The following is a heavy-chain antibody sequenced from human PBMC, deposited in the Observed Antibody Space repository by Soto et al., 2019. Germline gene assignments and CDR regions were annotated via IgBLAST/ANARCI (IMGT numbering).Heavy chain of an antibody. D-gene: IGHD4-17*01. CDR1: GGSVSSGSYY. CDR2: IYYSGST. J-gene: IGHJ3*02. V-gene: IGHV4-61*01. Sequence: PSETLSLTCTVSGGSVSSGSYYWSWIRQPPGKGLEWIGYIYYSGSTNYNPSLKSRVTISVDTSKNQFSLKLSSVTAADTAVYYCARVMEGDDYGVNDAFDIWGQGTMVTVSS. CDR3: ARVMEGDDYGVNDAFDI.